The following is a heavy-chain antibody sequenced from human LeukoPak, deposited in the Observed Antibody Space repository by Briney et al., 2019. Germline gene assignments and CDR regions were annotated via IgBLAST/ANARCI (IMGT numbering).Heavy chain of an antibody. V-gene: IGHV4-34*01. CDR2: INHSGST. J-gene: IGHJ4*02. D-gene: IGHD5-18*01. CDR3: ARGVRGYSYGYFDY. Sequence: SETLSLTCAVYGGSFSGYYWSWIRRPPGKGLEWIGEINHSGSTNYNPSLKSRVTISVDTSKNQFSLKLSSVTAADTAVYYCARGVRGYSYGYFDYWGQGTLVTVSS. CDR1: GGSFSGYY.